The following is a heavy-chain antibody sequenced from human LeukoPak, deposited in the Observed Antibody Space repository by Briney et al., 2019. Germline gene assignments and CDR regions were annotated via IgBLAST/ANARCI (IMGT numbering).Heavy chain of an antibody. Sequence: GGSLRLSCAASGFTFSSYAVSWVRQAPGKGLEWVSGLSASGGLTYYSDSVKGRFTISRDNSKNTLYLQMNSLRADDTAVYYCAKGGSSYSEMDYWGQGTLVTVSS. CDR3: AKGGSSYSEMDY. CDR2: LSASGGLT. J-gene: IGHJ4*02. CDR1: GFTFSSYA. D-gene: IGHD4-11*01. V-gene: IGHV3-23*01.